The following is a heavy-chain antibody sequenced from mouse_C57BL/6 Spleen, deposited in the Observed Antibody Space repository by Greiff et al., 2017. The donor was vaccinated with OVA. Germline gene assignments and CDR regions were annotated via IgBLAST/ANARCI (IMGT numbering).Heavy chain of an antibody. CDR3: ARKAQATLVDY. D-gene: IGHD3-2*02. V-gene: IGHV1-9*01. CDR2: ILPGSGST. J-gene: IGHJ2*01. Sequence: QVQLQQSGAELMKPGASVKLSCKATGYTFTGYWIEWVKQRPGHGLEWIGEILPGSGSTNYNEKFKGKATFTADTSSNTAYMQLSRLTTEDSAIYYCARKAQATLVDYWGQGTTRPGSS. CDR1: GYTFTGYW.